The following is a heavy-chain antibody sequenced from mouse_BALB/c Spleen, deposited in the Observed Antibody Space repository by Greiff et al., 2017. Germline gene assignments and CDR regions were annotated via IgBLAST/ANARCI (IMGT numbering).Heavy chain of an antibody. D-gene: IGHD2-1*01. J-gene: IGHJ4*01. CDR1: GFTFTSYY. V-gene: IGHV1S50*01. Sequence: QVQLQQSGAELVKPGASVKMSCKASGFTFTSYYIHWVKQRPGQGLEWIGWIDAGDGRTKYNEKFKGKATLTADKSSNTAYMLLSSLTTEDSAIYLCARWGNLYDLGCRGQRTPVTVSS. CDR3: ARWGNLYDLGC. CDR2: IDAGDGRT.